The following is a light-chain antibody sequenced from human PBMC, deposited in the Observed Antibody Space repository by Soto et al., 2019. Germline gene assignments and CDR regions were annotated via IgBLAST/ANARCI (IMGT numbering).Light chain of an antibody. CDR3: LLAYSGARV. J-gene: IGLJ2*01. CDR1: TGAVTTSHF. V-gene: IGLV7-46*01. Sequence: QAVVTQAPSLTVSPGGTVTLTCGSSTGAVTTSHFPYWIQQKPGQAPKTLICNTDSKHSWTPARFSGSLLGGKAALTLSGAQPEDEAEYYCLLAYSGARVFGGGTKLTVL. CDR2: NTD.